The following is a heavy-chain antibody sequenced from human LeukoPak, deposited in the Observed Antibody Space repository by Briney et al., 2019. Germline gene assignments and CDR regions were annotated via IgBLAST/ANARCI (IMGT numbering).Heavy chain of an antibody. J-gene: IGHJ5*02. Sequence: GGSLRLSCAASGFTFSSYWMHWVRQAPGRGLVWVSRINSDGSSTSYADSVKGRFTISRDNAKNTLYLQMNSLRAEDTAVYYCARDLDGSGNYHWFDPWGQGTLVTVSS. D-gene: IGHD3-10*01. V-gene: IGHV3-74*01. CDR1: GFTFSSYW. CDR2: INSDGSST. CDR3: ARDLDGSGNYHWFDP.